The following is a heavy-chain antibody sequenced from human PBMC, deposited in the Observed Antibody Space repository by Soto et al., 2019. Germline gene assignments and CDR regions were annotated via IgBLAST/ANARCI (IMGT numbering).Heavy chain of an antibody. CDR1: GGTFSSYT. CDR2: IIPILGIA. Sequence: SVKVSCKASGGTFSSYTISWVRQAPGQGLEWMGRIIPILGIANYAQKFQGRVTITADKSTSTAYMELSSLRSEDTAVYYCARDAEYSSSSRNWFDPWGQGTLVTVSS. J-gene: IGHJ5*02. CDR3: ARDAEYSSSSRNWFDP. V-gene: IGHV1-69*02. D-gene: IGHD6-6*01.